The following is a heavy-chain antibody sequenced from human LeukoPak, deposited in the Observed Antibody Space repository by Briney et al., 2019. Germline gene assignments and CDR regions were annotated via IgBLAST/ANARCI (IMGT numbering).Heavy chain of an antibody. V-gene: IGHV3-33*01. CDR2: IWYDGSNK. D-gene: IGHD6-19*01. CDR1: GFTFSNYG. J-gene: IGHJ4*02. CDR3: ARRYSSGWASDY. Sequence: GGSLRLSCAASGFTFSNYGMHWVRQAPGKGLEWVAIIWYDGSNKYYADSVKGRFTISRDNSKNTLYLQMNSLRAEDTAVYYCARRYSSGWASDYWGQGTLVTVSS.